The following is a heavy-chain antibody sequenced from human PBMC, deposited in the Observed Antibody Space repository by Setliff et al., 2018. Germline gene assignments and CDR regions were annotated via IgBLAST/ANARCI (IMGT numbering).Heavy chain of an antibody. CDR2: ISAYNGRT. CDR1: DYTFTDYG. D-gene: IGHD3-22*01. J-gene: IGHJ3*02. Sequence: GASVKVSCKASDYTFTDYGIYWVRQAPGQGLEWMGWISAYNGRTNYAQKFQGRVTMTTDAPTSTAYMELTSLRHDDTTVYYCARVVAHTHFYDRSDYYFDGLDIWGQEAKVTVSS. CDR3: ARVVAHTHFYDRSDYYFDGLDI. V-gene: IGHV1-18*01.